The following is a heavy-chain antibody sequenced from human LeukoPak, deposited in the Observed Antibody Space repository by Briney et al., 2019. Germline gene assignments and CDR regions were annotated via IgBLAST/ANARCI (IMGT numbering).Heavy chain of an antibody. CDR3: AKDRGSTGWNFDY. Sequence: GASVKVSCKSSGYIFTSFAMDWVRQAPGQGLEWMGWINTNTGNPTYAQGFTGRFVFSSDTSVSTAYLQISSLKAEDTAVYYCAKDRGSTGWNFDYWGQGTLVTVSS. D-gene: IGHD6-19*01. V-gene: IGHV7-4-1*02. CDR1: GYIFTSFA. J-gene: IGHJ4*02. CDR2: INTNTGNP.